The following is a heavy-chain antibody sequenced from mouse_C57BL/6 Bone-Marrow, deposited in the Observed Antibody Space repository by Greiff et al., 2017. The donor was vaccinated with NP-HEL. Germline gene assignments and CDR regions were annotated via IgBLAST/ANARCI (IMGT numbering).Heavy chain of an antibody. CDR3: ASGSSLFAY. Sequence: EVQLQESGAELVKPGASVKLSCTASGFNIKDYYMHWVKQRTEQGLEWIGRIDPEDGETKYDPKFQGKATITADTSSNTAYLQLSSLTSEDTAVYYCASGSSLFAYWGQGTLVTVSA. D-gene: IGHD1-1*01. J-gene: IGHJ3*01. V-gene: IGHV14-2*01. CDR2: IDPEDGET. CDR1: GFNIKDYY.